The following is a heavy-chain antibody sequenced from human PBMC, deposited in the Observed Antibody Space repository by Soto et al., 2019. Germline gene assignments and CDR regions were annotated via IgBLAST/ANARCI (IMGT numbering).Heavy chain of an antibody. CDR1: GFSLSNARMG. D-gene: IGHD3-16*01. CDR3: ARSLMITFGGVVTYAAFDI. V-gene: IGHV2-26*01. CDR2: IFSNGEK. Sequence: QVTLKESGPVLVKPTETLTLTCTVSGFSLSNARMGVSWIRQPPGKALEWLAHIFSNGEKSYSTFLKSRLTISKDTSKSQVVLTMTNMDPVDTATYYCARSLMITFGGVVTYAAFDIWGQGTMVTVSS. J-gene: IGHJ3*02.